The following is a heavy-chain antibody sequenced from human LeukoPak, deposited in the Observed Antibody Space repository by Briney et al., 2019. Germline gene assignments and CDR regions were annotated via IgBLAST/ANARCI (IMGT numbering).Heavy chain of an antibody. J-gene: IGHJ4*02. D-gene: IGHD1-1*01. CDR3: ATSRTFDY. V-gene: IGHV4-39*01. CDR2: IYYSGNT. Sequence: SETLSLTCSVSGDSVSSRSCHWGWIRQPPGKGLEWIGSIYYSGNTYYNPSLKSRVTISVDTSKDQFSLKLTSVTAADTAVYYWATSRTFDYWGQGTLVTVSS. CDR1: GDSVSSRSCH.